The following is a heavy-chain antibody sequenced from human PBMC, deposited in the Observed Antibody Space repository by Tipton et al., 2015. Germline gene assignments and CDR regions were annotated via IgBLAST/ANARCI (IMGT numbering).Heavy chain of an antibody. CDR3: ARRCGGDCYWGYYFDY. CDR1: GGSISSSNW. Sequence: TLSLTCAVSGGSISSSNWWTWVRQPPGKGLEWIGEIYQSGNTNYNPSLKSRVTISADKSKNHFSLKLKSVTAADTAVYYCARRCGGDCYWGYYFDYWGQGTLVNVSS. CDR2: IYQSGNT. V-gene: IGHV4-4*02. D-gene: IGHD2-21*01. J-gene: IGHJ4*02.